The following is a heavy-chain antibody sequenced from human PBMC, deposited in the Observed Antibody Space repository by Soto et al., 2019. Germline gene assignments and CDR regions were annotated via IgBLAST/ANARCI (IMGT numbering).Heavy chain of an antibody. CDR1: GGSITRNDHY. CDR2: IKSGGST. J-gene: IGHJ4*02. D-gene: IGHD6-19*01. CDR3: ARLGSSGWYQGSYFDY. Sequence: QLQLQESGPGLVRPSETLSLICTVSGGSITRNDHYWGWIRQSPGKGLEWIGGIKSGGSTNYNLSLKSRVSMSVETSKNQFSLKMNSVTAADTAVYYCARLGSSGWYQGSYFDYWGQGTLVTVSS. V-gene: IGHV4-39*01.